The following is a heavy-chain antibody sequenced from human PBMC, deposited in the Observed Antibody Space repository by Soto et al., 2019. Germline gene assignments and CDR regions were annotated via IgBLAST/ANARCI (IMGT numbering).Heavy chain of an antibody. J-gene: IGHJ6*02. CDR2: IYSSGST. V-gene: IGHV4-4*07. CDR3: AGIGEDIYYGMDV. Sequence: SETLSLTCTVSGGSIKKYYWNWIRQSARKGLEWIGRIYSSGSTNYNPSLKSRVTMLVDTSKSQFFLNLNSVTAADTAVYYCAGIGEDIYYGMDVWGQGTTVTVSS. CDR1: GGSIKKYY. D-gene: IGHD2-15*01.